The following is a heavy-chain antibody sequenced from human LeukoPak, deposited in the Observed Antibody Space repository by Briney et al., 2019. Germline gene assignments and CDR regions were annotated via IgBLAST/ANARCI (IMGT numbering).Heavy chain of an antibody. Sequence: GGSLRLSCAASGFTFSSYEMNWVRQAPGKGLEWVSYISSSGSTIYYADSVKGRFTISRDNAKNSLYLQMNSLRAEDTAVYYCARGRAYCGGDCYDYWGQGTLVTVSS. V-gene: IGHV3-48*03. D-gene: IGHD2-21*01. CDR3: ARGRAYCGGDCYDY. CDR2: ISSSGSTI. J-gene: IGHJ4*02. CDR1: GFTFSSYE.